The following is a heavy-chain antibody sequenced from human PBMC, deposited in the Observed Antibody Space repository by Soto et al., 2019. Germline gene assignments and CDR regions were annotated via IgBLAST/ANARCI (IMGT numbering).Heavy chain of an antibody. CDR2: IYPGDSET. CDR1: GYSFTTYW. D-gene: IGHD3-10*01. CDR3: AGGGVRGVITRTRDYYGMDV. Sequence: GESPKISCKGSGYSFTTYWIGWVRQMPGKGLEWMGIIYPGDSETRYSPSFQGQVTISADKSISTAYLQWSSLKASDTAMYYCAGGGVRGVITRTRDYYGMDVWGQGTTVTVSS. J-gene: IGHJ6*02. V-gene: IGHV5-51*01.